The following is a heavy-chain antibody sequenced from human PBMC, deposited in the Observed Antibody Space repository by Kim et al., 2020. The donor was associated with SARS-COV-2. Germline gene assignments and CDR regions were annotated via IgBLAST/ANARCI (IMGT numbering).Heavy chain of an antibody. J-gene: IGHJ3*02. CDR2: IWYGGSNK. Sequence: GGSLRLSCAASGFTFSSYGMHWVRQAPGKGLEWVAVIWYGGSNKYYADSVKGRFTISRDNSKNTLYLQMNSLRAEDTAVYYCARGAYSGSYADAFDIWGQGTMVTVSS. CDR3: ARGAYSGSYADAFDI. CDR1: GFTFSSYG. V-gene: IGHV3-33*01. D-gene: IGHD1-26*01.